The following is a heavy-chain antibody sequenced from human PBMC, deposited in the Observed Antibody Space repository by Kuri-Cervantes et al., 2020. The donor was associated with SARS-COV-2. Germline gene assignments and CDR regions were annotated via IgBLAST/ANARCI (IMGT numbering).Heavy chain of an antibody. Sequence: GESLKISCEATGFTSSAYTMNWVRQGPGKALQWVSSISGSGSYMYYADSVKGRFTISRDSAKNSLYLQMNSLRAEDTAVYYCAREHLSVFYVSDYWGQGTLVTVSS. V-gene: IGHV3-21*01. J-gene: IGHJ4*02. D-gene: IGHD5/OR15-5a*01. CDR3: AREHLSVFYVSDY. CDR2: ISGSGSYM. CDR1: GFTSSAYT.